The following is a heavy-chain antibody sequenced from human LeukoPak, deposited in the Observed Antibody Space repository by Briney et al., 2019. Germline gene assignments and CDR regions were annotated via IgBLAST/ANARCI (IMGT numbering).Heavy chain of an antibody. D-gene: IGHD3-9*01. J-gene: IGHJ6*03. V-gene: IGHV4-4*07. Sequence: ASETLSLTCTVSGASISPFYWTWVRQPAGKGLEWIGRISTGGTSDYNPSLKSRVTRSVDSSKNQFSLKLTSVTAADTAVYYCARDWYEVLTGFRYMDVWGKGTTVTVS. CDR1: GASISPFY. CDR2: ISTGGTS. CDR3: ARDWYEVLTGFRYMDV.